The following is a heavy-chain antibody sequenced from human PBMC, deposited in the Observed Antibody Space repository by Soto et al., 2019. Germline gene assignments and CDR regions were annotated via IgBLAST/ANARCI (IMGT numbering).Heavy chain of an antibody. Sequence: ASVKVSCKASGYTFTYCSLHWLQQAPGQGLERMRWITLYNGNTNYAKKFQGRVTITRDMSLRTAYLELSSLRSEDSAVYYWARYGTYLVVSHANWFDPWGQGTLVTVSS. CDR3: ARYGTYLVVSHANWFDP. D-gene: IGHD2-15*01. CDR1: GYTFTYCS. J-gene: IGHJ5*02. V-gene: IGHV1-45*02. CDR2: ITLYNGNT.